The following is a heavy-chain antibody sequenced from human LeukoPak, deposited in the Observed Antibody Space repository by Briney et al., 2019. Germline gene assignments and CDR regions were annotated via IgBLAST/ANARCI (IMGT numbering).Heavy chain of an antibody. J-gene: IGHJ4*02. CDR2: IYYSGST. CDR1: GGSIRSSSYY. CDR3: AGRFSYCSSTSCLDY. V-gene: IGHV4-39*01. Sequence: SATLFLPCADSGGSIRSSSYYWGWIRQPPGKGLEWIGSIYYSGSTYYNPSLKSRVTISVDTSKNQFSLKLSSVTAADTAVYYCAGRFSYCSSTSCLDYWGQGTLVTVSS. D-gene: IGHD2-2*01.